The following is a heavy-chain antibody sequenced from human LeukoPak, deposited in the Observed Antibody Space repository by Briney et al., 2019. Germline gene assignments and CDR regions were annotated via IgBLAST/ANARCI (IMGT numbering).Heavy chain of an antibody. J-gene: IGHJ5*02. D-gene: IGHD1-26*01. Sequence: GASVKVSCKVSGYTLTEVAMHWVRQAPGKGLEWMGGLDPEDGETVYARKFQGRVTMTEDTSTDTAYMELSSLSSEDTAVYYCVTSLPPDGIVGATVDWFDPWGQGTLVTVSS. V-gene: IGHV1-24*01. CDR1: GYTLTEVA. CDR3: VTSLPPDGIVGATVDWFDP. CDR2: LDPEDGET.